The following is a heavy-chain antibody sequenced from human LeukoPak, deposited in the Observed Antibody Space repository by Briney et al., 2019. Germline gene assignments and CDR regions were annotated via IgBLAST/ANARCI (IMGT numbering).Heavy chain of an antibody. CDR2: ISGGGGTA. J-gene: IGHJ4*02. Sequence: GGSLRLSCAASGFTFSSYTMSWVRQAPGKGLEWVSCISGGGGTAYYADSVKGRFTISRDNSKNTVYLQINSLRAEDTAMYYCAINLRATVTPDFWGQGTLVTVSS. CDR3: AINLRATVTPDF. V-gene: IGHV3-23*01. D-gene: IGHD4-17*01. CDR1: GFTFSSYT.